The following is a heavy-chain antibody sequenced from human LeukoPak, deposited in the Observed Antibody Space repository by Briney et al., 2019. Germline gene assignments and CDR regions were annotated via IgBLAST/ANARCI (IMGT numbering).Heavy chain of an antibody. CDR2: IYYSGST. CDR3: AGGTYSYGYDY. Sequence: PSETLSLTCTVSGGSISSYYWSWIRQPPGKGLEWIGYIYYSGSTNYNPSLKSRVTISVDTSKNQFSLKLSSVTAADTAVYYCAGGTYSYGYDYWGQGTLVTVSS. V-gene: IGHV4-59*01. J-gene: IGHJ4*02. D-gene: IGHD5-18*01. CDR1: GGSISSYY.